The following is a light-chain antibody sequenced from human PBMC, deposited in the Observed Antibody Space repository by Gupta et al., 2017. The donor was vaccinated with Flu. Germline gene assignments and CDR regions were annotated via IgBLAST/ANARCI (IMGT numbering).Light chain of an antibody. Sequence: VYWYQQHTGKAHKLMIYDGSKRTAGVANRFSGSKAGNTASLTXSXRQEEDXADYYGSSYTSSSSGVFGGGTKLTVL. V-gene: IGLV2-14*02. J-gene: IGLJ2*01. CDR3: SSYTSSSSGV. CDR2: DGS.